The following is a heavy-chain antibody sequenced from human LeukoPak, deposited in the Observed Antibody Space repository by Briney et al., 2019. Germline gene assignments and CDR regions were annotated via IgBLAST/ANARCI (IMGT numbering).Heavy chain of an antibody. V-gene: IGHV4-34*01. D-gene: IGHD3-22*01. CDR1: GGSFSGYY. J-gene: IGHJ4*02. CDR3: ARGFGSSGNYFDY. Sequence: SETLSLTCAVYGGSFSGYYWSWIRQPPGKGLEWIGEINHSGSTNYNPSLKSRVTISVDTSKNQFSLKLSSVTAADTAVYYCARGFGSSGNYFDYWGQGTLVTVSS. CDR2: INHSGST.